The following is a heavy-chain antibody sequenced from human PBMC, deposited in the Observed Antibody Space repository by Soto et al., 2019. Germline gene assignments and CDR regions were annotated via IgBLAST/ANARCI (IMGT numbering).Heavy chain of an antibody. CDR1: GLTFSNYA. D-gene: IGHD1-26*01. V-gene: IGHV3-23*01. Sequence: PGGSLRLSCATSGLTFSNYAMSWVRQAPGGGLEWVSSMSGSSSTTYYADSVRGRFTISRDNSKNTLYLQMNSLRAEDTAVYYCARDPRGATNRYYYYYGMDVWGQGTTVTVSS. CDR3: ARDPRGATNRYYYYYGMDV. CDR2: MSGSSSTT. J-gene: IGHJ6*02.